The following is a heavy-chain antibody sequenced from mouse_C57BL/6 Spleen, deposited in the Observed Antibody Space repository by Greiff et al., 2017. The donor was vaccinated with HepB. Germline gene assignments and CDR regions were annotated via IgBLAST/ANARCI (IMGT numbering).Heavy chain of an antibody. V-gene: IGHV1-61*01. CDR2: IYPSDSET. CDR3: ARYYSNYERIVDY. D-gene: IGHD2-5*01. CDR1: GYTFTSYW. J-gene: IGHJ4*01. Sequence: VQLQQPGAELVRPGSSVKLSCKASGYTFTSYWMDWVKQRPGQGLEWIGNIYPSDSETHYNQKFKDKATLTVDKSSSTAYMQLSSLTSEDSAVYYCARYYSNYERIVDYWGQGTSVTVSS.